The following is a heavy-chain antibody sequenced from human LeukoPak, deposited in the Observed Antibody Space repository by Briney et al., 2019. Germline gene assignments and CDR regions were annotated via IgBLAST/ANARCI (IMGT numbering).Heavy chain of an antibody. CDR3: GTLLSNGPFDY. CDR1: GYTFTGFY. J-gene: IGHJ4*02. V-gene: IGHV1-2*02. Sequence: ASVKVSCKASGYTFTGFYMHWVRQAPGQGLEWMGYIYPNSGATKYAPKFQGRVTLTRDTSISTAYMELSGLRSDDTAVYYCGTLLSNGPFDYWGQGSLVTVSS. CDR2: IYPNSGAT.